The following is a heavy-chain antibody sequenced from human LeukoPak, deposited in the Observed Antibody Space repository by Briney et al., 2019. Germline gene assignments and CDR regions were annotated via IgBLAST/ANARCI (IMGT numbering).Heavy chain of an antibody. Sequence: GGSLRLSCAASGYTFSSYEMNWVRQAPGKGLEWVSYISSSGSTIYYADSVKGRFTISRDNAKNSLYLQMNSLRAEDTAVYYCARDDDGMDVWGQGTTVTVSS. CDR1: GYTFSSYE. V-gene: IGHV3-48*03. CDR2: ISSSGSTI. J-gene: IGHJ6*02. CDR3: ARDDDGMDV.